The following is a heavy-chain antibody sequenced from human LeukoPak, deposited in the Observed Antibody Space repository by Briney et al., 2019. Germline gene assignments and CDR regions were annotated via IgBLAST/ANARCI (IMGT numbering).Heavy chain of an antibody. D-gene: IGHD6-19*01. CDR2: ISYDGSDK. J-gene: IGHJ6*03. V-gene: IGHV3-30*03. CDR1: AFTFSNYG. CDR3: AREQWLVRNYYYYYMDV. Sequence: PGRSLRLSCAASAFTFSNYGMHWVRQAPGKGLEWVAVISYDGSDKYYADSVKGRFTISRDNAKNSLYLQMNSLRAEDTAVYYCAREQWLVRNYYYYYMDVWGKGTTVTVSS.